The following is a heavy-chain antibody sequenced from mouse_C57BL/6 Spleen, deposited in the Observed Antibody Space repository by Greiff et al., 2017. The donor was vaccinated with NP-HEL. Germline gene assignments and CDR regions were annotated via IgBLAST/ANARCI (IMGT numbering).Heavy chain of an antibody. Sequence: VQLQQSGAELARPGASVKLSCKASGYTFTSYGISWVKQRTGQGLEWIGEIYPRSGNTYYNEKFKGKATLTADKSSSTAYMELRSLTSEDSAVYFCARGGGYDYYYAMDYWGQGTSVTVSS. CDR2: IYPRSGNT. D-gene: IGHD2-2*01. V-gene: IGHV1-81*01. J-gene: IGHJ4*01. CDR3: ARGGGYDYYYAMDY. CDR1: GYTFTSYG.